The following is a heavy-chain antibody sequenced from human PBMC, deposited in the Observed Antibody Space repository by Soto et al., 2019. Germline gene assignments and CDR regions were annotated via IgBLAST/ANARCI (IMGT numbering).Heavy chain of an antibody. CDR1: GGSFSGYY. CDR2: INHSGST. J-gene: IGHJ6*02. V-gene: IGHV4-34*01. Sequence: SETLSLTCAVYGGSFSGYYWSWIRQPPGKGLEWIGEINHSGSTNYNPSLKSRVTISVDTSKNQFSLKLSSVTAADTAVYYCARRRSITMVRGVSGMDVWGQGTTVTVS. CDR3: ARRRSITMVRGVSGMDV. D-gene: IGHD3-10*01.